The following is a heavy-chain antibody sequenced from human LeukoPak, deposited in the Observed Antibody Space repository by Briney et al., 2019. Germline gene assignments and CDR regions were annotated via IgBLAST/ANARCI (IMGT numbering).Heavy chain of an antibody. J-gene: IGHJ4*02. V-gene: IGHV3-23*01. CDR1: GFTFSSYG. CDR2: LSGSGGNT. CDR3: AKDYYGSGSYGYFDS. Sequence: PGGSLRLSCAASGFTFSSYGMSWVRQAPGKGLEWVSGLSGSGGNTYYADSVKGRFTISRDNSKNTLFLQMNSLRAEDTAVYYCAKDYYGSGSYGYFDSWGQGTLVTVSS. D-gene: IGHD3-10*01.